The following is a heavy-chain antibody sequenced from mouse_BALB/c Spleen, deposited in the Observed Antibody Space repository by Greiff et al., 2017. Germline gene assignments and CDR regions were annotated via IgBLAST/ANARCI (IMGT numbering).Heavy chain of an antibody. Sequence: DVKLVESGGGLVQPGGSRKLSCAASGFTFSSFGMHWVRQAPEKGLEWVAYISSGSSTIYYADTVKGRFTISRDNPKNTLFLQMTSLRSEDTAMYYCARCYGSSYDAMDYWGQGTSVTVSS. J-gene: IGHJ4*01. CDR3: ARCYGSSYDAMDY. CDR1: GFTFSSFG. CDR2: ISSGSSTI. V-gene: IGHV5-17*02. D-gene: IGHD1-1*01.